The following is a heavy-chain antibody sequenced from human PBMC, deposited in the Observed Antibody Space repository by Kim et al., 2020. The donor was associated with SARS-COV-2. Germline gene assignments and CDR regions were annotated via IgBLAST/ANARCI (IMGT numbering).Heavy chain of an antibody. CDR1: GFTVTRTY. V-gene: IGHV3-66*01. Sequence: GGSLRLSCAASGFTVTRTYMTWVRQAPGKGLEWVSLIDTAGTTSYADSVKGRFTISRDHSKNMLSLEMNSLRAEDTAVYYCARVKWMLDYWGQGTLVTVSS. CDR3: ARVKWMLDY. J-gene: IGHJ4*02. D-gene: IGHD2-2*03. CDR2: IDTAGTT.